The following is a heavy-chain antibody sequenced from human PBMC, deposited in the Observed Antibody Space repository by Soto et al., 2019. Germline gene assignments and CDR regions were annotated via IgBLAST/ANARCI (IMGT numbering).Heavy chain of an antibody. CDR3: AKTSRNYCTNGVCYNSDY. D-gene: IGHD2-8*01. CDR2: ISGSGGST. CDR1: GFTFSSYA. J-gene: IGHJ4*02. V-gene: IGHV3-23*01. Sequence: PGGSLSLSCAASGFTFSSYAMSWVRQAPGKGLEWVSAISGSGGSTYYADSVKGRFTISRDNSKNTLYLQMNSLRAEDTAVYYFAKTSRNYCTNGVCYNSDYWGQGTLVTVSS.